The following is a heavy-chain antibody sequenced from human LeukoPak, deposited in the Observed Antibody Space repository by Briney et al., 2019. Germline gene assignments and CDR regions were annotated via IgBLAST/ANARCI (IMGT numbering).Heavy chain of an antibody. D-gene: IGHD3-10*01. CDR2: TYYRSKWYK. J-gene: IGHJ4*02. CDR1: GDSVSSNSAA. V-gene: IGHV6-1*01. Sequence: SQTLSLTCAISGDSVSSNSAAWNWIRQSPSRCLEWLGGTYYRSKWYKEYAVSVKSRITINADTSKNQFSLQLNSVTPEDTAVYYCARDGGSGTHYFDYWGQGTLVTVSS. CDR3: ARDGGSGTHYFDY.